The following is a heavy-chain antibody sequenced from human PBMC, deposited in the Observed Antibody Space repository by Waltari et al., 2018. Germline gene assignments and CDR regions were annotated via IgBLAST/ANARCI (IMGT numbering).Heavy chain of an antibody. V-gene: IGHV3-20*01. CDR3: ARDPTVVPYYYMDV. Sequence: EVQVVESGGRVVRPGGSLRLACVASGFTFDDYGMGWVRQPPGKGLGWVSSITWNGARAGYADSVKGRFTISRDNAKNSLYLEMNDLRAEDTALYHCARDPTVVPYYYMDVWGKGTTVTVSS. D-gene: IGHD2-15*01. CDR2: ITWNGARA. J-gene: IGHJ6*03. CDR1: GFTFDDYG.